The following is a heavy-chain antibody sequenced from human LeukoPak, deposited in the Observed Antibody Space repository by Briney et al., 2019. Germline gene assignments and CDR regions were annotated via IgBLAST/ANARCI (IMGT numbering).Heavy chain of an antibody. V-gene: IGHV3-21*01. Sequence: PGGSLRLSCAASGFTFSSYSMNWVRQAPGKGLEWVSSISSSSSYIYYADSVKGRFTISRDNAKNTLYLQMNSLRAEDTAVYYCAKSGTRSSWSPRVKTYLDYWGQGTLVTVSS. J-gene: IGHJ4*02. CDR1: GFTFSSYS. CDR2: ISSSSSYI. CDR3: AKSGTRSSWSPRVKTYLDY. D-gene: IGHD6-13*01.